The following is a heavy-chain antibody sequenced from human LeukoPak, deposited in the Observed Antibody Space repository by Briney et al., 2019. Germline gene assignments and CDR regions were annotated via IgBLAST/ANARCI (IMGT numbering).Heavy chain of an antibody. CDR1: GGSFSGYY. V-gene: IGHV4-34*01. CDR3: ARGRAYCSSTSCLLYYYYGMDV. J-gene: IGHJ6*02. Sequence: PSETLSLTCAVYGGSFSGYYWSWIRQPPGKGLEWIGEINHSGSTNYNPSLKSRVTISVDTSKNQFSLKLSSVTAADTAVYYCARGRAYCSSTSCLLYYYYGMDVWGQGTTVTVS. CDR2: INHSGST. D-gene: IGHD2-2*01.